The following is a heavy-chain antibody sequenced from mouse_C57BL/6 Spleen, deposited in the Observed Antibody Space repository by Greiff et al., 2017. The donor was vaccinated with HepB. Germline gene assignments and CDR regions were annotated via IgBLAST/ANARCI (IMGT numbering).Heavy chain of an antibody. CDR1: GYTFTSYW. Sequence: QVQLQQPGAELVRPGTSVKLSCKASGYTFTSYWMHWVKQRPGQGLEWIGVIDPSDSYTNYNQKFKGKATLTVDTSSSTAYMQLSSLTSEDSAVYYCAGRDPYAMDYWGQGTSVTVSS. J-gene: IGHJ4*01. V-gene: IGHV1-59*01. CDR3: AGRDPYAMDY. CDR2: IDPSDSYT.